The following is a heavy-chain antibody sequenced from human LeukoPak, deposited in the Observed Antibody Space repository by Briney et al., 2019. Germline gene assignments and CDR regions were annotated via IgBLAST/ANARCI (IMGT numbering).Heavy chain of an antibody. CDR1: GGSISSYH. Sequence: SETLSLTCTVSGGSISSYHWSWIRQPPGKGLEWIGYMSYSGSTNYNPSLKSRVTISVDTSKDQFSLKLSSVTAADTAVYYCASGGYCGSTDCYPNWFGPWGQGTLVTVSS. J-gene: IGHJ5*02. CDR2: MSYSGST. CDR3: ASGGYCGSTDCYPNWFGP. V-gene: IGHV4-59*01. D-gene: IGHD2-2*01.